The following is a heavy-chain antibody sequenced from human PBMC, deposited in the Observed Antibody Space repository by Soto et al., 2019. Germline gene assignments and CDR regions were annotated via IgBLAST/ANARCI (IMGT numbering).Heavy chain of an antibody. CDR1: GGSISSYY. CDR3: ARAPGEH. V-gene: IGHV4-59*01. D-gene: IGHD2-21*01. Sequence: SETLSLTCTVSGGSISSYYWSWIRQPPGKGLEWIGYIYYSGSTNYNPSLKSRVTISVDTSKNQFSLKLSSVTAADTAVYYCARAPGEHWGQGTLVTVSS. J-gene: IGHJ4*02. CDR2: IYYSGST.